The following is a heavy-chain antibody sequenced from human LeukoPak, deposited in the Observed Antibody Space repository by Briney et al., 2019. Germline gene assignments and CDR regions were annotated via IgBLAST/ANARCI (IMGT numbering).Heavy chain of an antibody. CDR2: IDPSDSYT. CDR3: ARSGAVVPAAQNWFDP. J-gene: IGHJ5*02. CDR1: GYSFTSYW. D-gene: IGHD2-2*01. Sequence: GESLRISCKGSGYSFTSYWISWVRQMPGKGLEWMGRIDPSDSYTNYSPSFQGHVTISADKSISTAYLQWSSLKASDTAMYYCARSGAVVPAAQNWFDPWGQGTLVTVSS. V-gene: IGHV5-10-1*01.